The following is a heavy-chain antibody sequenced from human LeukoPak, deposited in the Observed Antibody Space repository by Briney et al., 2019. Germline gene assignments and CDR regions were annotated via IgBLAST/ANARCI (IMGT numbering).Heavy chain of an antibody. CDR1: GGSVSSGSYY. V-gene: IGHV4-61*01. D-gene: IGHD1-26*01. CDR3: VRSLGGATIDY. J-gene: IGHJ4*02. Sequence: SETLSLTCTVSGGSVSSGSYYWSWIRQPPGKGLEWIGYIYYSGGTNYNPSLKSRVTISVDTSKNQFSLKLSSVTAADTAVYYCVRSLGGATIDYWGQGTLVTVSS. CDR2: IYYSGGT.